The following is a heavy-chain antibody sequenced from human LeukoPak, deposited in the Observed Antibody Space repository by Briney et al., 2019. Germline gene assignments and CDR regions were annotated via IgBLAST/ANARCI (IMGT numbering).Heavy chain of an antibody. CDR2: IYYSGST. V-gene: IGHV4-61*05. D-gene: IGHD3-22*01. J-gene: IGHJ2*01. CDR1: GGSISSSSYY. CDR3: ASSSGYYSVAETWYFDL. Sequence: SETLSLTCTVSGGSISSSSYYWGWIRQPPGKGLEWIGYIYYSGSTNYNPSLKSRVTISVDTSKNQFSLKLSSVTAADTAVYYCASSSGYYSVAETWYFDLWGRGTLVTVSS.